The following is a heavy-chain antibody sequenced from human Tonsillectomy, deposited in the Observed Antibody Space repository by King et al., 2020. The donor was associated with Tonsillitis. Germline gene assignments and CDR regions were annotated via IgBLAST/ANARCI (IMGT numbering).Heavy chain of an antibody. CDR1: GGSISSSYY. D-gene: IGHD3-22*01. CDR3: ARQVMESSGFYQSDWYFDL. V-gene: IGHV4-39*07. CDR2: IYYTGST. J-gene: IGHJ2*01. Sequence: LQLQESGPGLVKPSETLSLTCTVSGGSISSSYYWGWIRQPPGKGLEGIGSIYYTGSTYYNPSLKSRVTISDDTSKNQFSLNLSSVTAADTAVYYCARQVMESSGFYQSDWYFDLWGRGTLVTVSS.